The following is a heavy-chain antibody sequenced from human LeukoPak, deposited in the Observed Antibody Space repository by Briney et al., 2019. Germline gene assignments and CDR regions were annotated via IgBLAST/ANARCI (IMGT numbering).Heavy chain of an antibody. V-gene: IGHV4-39*02. CDR2: LSNSGSR. CDR1: GGSITSSRYY. J-gene: IGHJ5*02. CDR3: ARVAGAWFDP. Sequence: SETLSLTCTVSGGSITSSRYYWAWIRQPPGKGLEWIATLSNSGSRYYNPSLNSRVTISVDTSKNHLSLKVTSVTAADTAVYFCARVAGAWFDPWGQGTLVTVSS. D-gene: IGHD3-10*01.